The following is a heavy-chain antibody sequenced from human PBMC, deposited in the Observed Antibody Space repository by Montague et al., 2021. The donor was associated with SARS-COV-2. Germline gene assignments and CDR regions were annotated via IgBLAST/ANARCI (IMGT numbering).Heavy chain of an antibody. CDR3: ARGGLYCSGGRCSTFDI. Sequence: SETLSLTCSVSCLSVYRGTDYGGWIRRLPWSDHVCSVQIYSRGSTNYNPSLKSRVTMSVDTSRNQFSLKLSSVTAADTAVYYCARGGLYCSGGRCSTFDIWGQGTMVIFFS. J-gene: IGHJ3*02. CDR2: IYSRGST. D-gene: IGHD2-15*01. V-gene: IGHV4-61*01. CDR1: CLSVYRGTDY.